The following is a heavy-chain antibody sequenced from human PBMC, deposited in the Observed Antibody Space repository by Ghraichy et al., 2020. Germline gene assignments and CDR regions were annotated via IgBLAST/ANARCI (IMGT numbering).Heavy chain of an antibody. CDR1: GGSISSGGYS. D-gene: IGHD1-1*01. J-gene: IGHJ3*02. Sequence: SETLSLTCAVSGGSISSGGYSWSWIRQPPGKGLEWIGYIYHSGSTYYNPSLKSRVTISVDRSKNQFSLKLSSVTAADTAVYYCARGATGTTYAFDIWGQGTMVTVSS. CDR3: ARGATGTTYAFDI. V-gene: IGHV4-30-2*01. CDR2: IYHSGST.